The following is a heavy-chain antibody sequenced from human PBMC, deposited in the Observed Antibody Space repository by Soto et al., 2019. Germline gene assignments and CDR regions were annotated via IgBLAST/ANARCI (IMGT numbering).Heavy chain of an antibody. J-gene: IGHJ6*02. CDR3: ARASIAAAYAAYYGMDV. Sequence: QVQLVQSGAEVKKPGSSVKVSCKASGGTFSSYAISWVRQAPGQGLEWMGGIIPIFGTANYAQKFQGRVTITADESTSTAYRELSRLRAEDTAVYYCARASIAAAYAAYYGMDVWGQGTTVTVSS. CDR2: IIPIFGTA. V-gene: IGHV1-69*12. CDR1: GGTFSSYA. D-gene: IGHD6-13*01.